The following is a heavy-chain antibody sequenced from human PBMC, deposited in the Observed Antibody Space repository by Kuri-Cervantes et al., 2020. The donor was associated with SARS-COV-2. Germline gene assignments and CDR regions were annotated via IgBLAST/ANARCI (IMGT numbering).Heavy chain of an antibody. CDR1: GFTFSSYS. V-gene: IGHV3-21*01. CDR3: ARDASYSGSYGAFQH. D-gene: IGHD1-26*01. CDR2: ISSSSSYI. Sequence: GESLKISCAASGFTFSSYSMNWVRQAPGKGLEWVSSISSSSSYIYYADSVKGRFTISRDNSKNTLYLQMNTLKTEDTAVFYCARDASYSGSYGAFQHWGQGTLVTVSS. J-gene: IGHJ1*01.